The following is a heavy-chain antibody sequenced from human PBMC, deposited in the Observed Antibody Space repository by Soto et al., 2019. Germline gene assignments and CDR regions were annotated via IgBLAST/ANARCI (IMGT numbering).Heavy chain of an antibody. V-gene: IGHV1-24*01. Sequence: ASVKVACKVSGYTLTELSMHWVRQAPGKGLEGRGGFDPEDGETIYAQKFQGRVTMTEDTSTDTAYMELSSLRSEDTAVYYSATSFPGASLDAFAIWGQGTMVP. CDR1: GYTLTELS. D-gene: IGHD3-10*01. CDR2: FDPEDGET. J-gene: IGHJ3*02. CDR3: ATSFPGASLDAFAI.